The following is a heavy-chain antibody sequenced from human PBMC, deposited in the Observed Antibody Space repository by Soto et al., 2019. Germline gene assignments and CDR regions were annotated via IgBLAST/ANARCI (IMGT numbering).Heavy chain of an antibody. D-gene: IGHD3-10*01. J-gene: IGHJ6*02. V-gene: IGHV3-13*01. CDR1: GFTFSSYD. CDR3: ARGQLPGQRVHYYYGMDV. CDR2: IGTAGDT. Sequence: GGSLRLSCAASGFTFSSYDMHWVRQATGKGLEWVSAIGTAGDTYYPGSVKGRFTISRENAKNSLYLQMNSLRAGDTAVYYCARGQLPGQRVHYYYGMDVWGQGTTVTVSS.